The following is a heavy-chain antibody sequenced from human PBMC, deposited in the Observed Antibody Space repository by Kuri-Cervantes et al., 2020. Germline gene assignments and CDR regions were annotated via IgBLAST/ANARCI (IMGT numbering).Heavy chain of an antibody. J-gene: IGHJ3*02. CDR2: IRYDGSNK. V-gene: IGHV3-30*02. D-gene: IGHD3-22*01. CDR1: GFTFSSYG. CDR3: ATGYYDSSAFGI. Sequence: GGSLRLSCAASGFTFSSYGMHWVRQAPGKGLEWVAFIRYDGSNKYYADSVKGRFTISRDNSKNTLYLQMNSLSAEDTAVYYCATGYYDSSAFGIWGQGTMVTVSS.